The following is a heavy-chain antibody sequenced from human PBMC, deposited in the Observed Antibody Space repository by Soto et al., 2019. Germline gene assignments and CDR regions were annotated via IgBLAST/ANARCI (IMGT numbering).Heavy chain of an antibody. D-gene: IGHD3-22*01. CDR1: GGSISSYY. Sequence: PSETLSLTCTVSGGSISSYYWSWIRQPAGKGLEWIGRIYTSGSTNYNPSLKSRVTMSVDTSKNQFSLKLSSVTAADTAVYYCARDAYYYDSIGYYPGNAFDIWGQGTMVTVSS. J-gene: IGHJ3*02. V-gene: IGHV4-4*07. CDR3: ARDAYYYDSIGYYPGNAFDI. CDR2: IYTSGST.